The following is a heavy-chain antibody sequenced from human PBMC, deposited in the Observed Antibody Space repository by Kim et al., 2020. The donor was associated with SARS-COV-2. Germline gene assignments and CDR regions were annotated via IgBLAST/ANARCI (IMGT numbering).Heavy chain of an antibody. V-gene: IGHV3-23*01. CDR3: AKGPIAVAGTHFDY. D-gene: IGHD6-19*01. Sequence: ADAVKGRFTISRDNSKNTLYLQMNSLRAEDTAVYYCAKGPIAVAGTHFDYWGQGTLVTISS. J-gene: IGHJ4*02.